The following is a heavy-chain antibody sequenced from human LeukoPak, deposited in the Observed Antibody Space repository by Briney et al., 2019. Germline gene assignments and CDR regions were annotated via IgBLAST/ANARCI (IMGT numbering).Heavy chain of an antibody. D-gene: IGHD6-13*01. J-gene: IGHJ5*02. V-gene: IGHV4-38-2*01. Sequence: SETLSLTCAVSGYSISSGYYWGWIRQPPGKGLEWIGSIYHSGSTYYNPSLKSRVTISVDTSKNQFSLKLSSVTAADTAVYYCASRKRSSSWYAGDWFDPWGQGTLVTLSS. CDR3: ASRKRSSSWYAGDWFDP. CDR1: GYSISSGYY. CDR2: IYHSGST.